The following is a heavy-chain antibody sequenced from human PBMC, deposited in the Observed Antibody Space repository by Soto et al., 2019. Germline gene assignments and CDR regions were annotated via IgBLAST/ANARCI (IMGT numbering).Heavy chain of an antibody. D-gene: IGHD6-19*01. CDR1: GYNFTRYS. Sequence: ASVKVSCKASGYNFTRYSIHWVRQAPGQSPEWMGWTNIGNGKTYYSQKFQGRVTITRDTSASTAYMELSSLRSEDTSVYYCARGSKWDDTSVGMDVWGQGTTVTVSS. V-gene: IGHV1-3*04. CDR3: ARGSKWDDTSVGMDV. CDR2: TNIGNGKT. J-gene: IGHJ6*02.